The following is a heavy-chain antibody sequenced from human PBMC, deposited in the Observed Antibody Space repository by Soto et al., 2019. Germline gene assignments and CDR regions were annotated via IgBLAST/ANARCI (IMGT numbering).Heavy chain of an antibody. CDR1: GGSISSGGYS. CDR2: IYHSGST. CDR3: ARVPGP. V-gene: IGHV4-30-2*01. J-gene: IGHJ5*02. Sequence: QLRLQESGSGLVKPSRTLSLTCAVSGGSISSGGYSWSWIRQPPGKGLEWIGYIYHSGSTYYNPSLKSRVTISVDRSKNQFSLKLSSVTAADTAVYYCARVPGPWGQGTLVTVSS.